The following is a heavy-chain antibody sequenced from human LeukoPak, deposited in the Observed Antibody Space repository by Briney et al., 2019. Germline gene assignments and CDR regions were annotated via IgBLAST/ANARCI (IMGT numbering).Heavy chain of an antibody. J-gene: IGHJ3*02. CDR2: ISYDGSNK. V-gene: IGHV3-30-3*01. Sequence: GGSLRLSCAASGFTFSSYAMHWVRQAPGKGLEWVAVISYDGSNKYYADSVKGRFTISRDNSKNTLYLQMNSLRAEDTAVYYCARDMAVAAGDAFDTWGQGTMVTVSS. CDR3: ARDMAVAAGDAFDT. CDR1: GFTFSSYA. D-gene: IGHD6-19*01.